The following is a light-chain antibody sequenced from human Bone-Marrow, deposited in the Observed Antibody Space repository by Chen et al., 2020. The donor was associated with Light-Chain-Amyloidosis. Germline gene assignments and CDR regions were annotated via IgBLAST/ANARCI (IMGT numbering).Light chain of an antibody. CDR2: RDT. J-gene: IGLJ2*01. CDR3: QSADSSGTYEVI. CDR1: DLPTKY. Sequence: SYELTQPPSVSVSPGPPARVPGPGADLPTKYAYWYQQKPGQAPVLVIHRDTERPSGISERFSGSSSGTTATLTISGVQAEDEADYHCQSADSSGTYEVIFGGGTKLTVL. V-gene: IGLV3-25*03.